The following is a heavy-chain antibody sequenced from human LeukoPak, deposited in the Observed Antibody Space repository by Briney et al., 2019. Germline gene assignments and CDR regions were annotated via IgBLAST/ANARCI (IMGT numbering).Heavy chain of an antibody. CDR1: GGSITSYY. D-gene: IGHD4-23*01. J-gene: IGHJ5*02. V-gene: IGHV4-59*01. CDR2: IYYSGST. Sequence: ETLSLTCTVSGGSITSYYWSWIRQPPGKRLPWIAYIYYSGSTNYNPSLKSRVTISVDTSKNQFSLKLSSVTAADTAVYYCARSVYGGQTGSWFDPWGQGTLVTVSS. CDR3: ARSVYGGQTGSWFDP.